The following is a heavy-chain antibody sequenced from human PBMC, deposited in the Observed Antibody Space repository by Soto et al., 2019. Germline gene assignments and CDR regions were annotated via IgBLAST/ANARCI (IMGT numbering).Heavy chain of an antibody. Sequence: ASVKVSCKASGYTFTSYAMHWVRQAPGQRLEWMGWINAGNGNTKYSQKFQSRVTITRDTSASTAYMELSSLRSEDTAVYYCARDLSWSGWYSPYYYYGMDVWGQGTTVTVSS. D-gene: IGHD6-19*01. CDR2: INAGNGNT. CDR1: GYTFTSYA. J-gene: IGHJ6*02. V-gene: IGHV1-3*01. CDR3: ARDLSWSGWYSPYYYYGMDV.